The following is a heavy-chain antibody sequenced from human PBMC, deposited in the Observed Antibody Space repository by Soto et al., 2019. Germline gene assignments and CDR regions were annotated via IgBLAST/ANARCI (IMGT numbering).Heavy chain of an antibody. CDR2: ISSSGSTI. CDR3: ATHMGYDYDFWSGSRYYYYYMDV. Sequence: GGSLRLSCAASGFTFSDYYMSWIRQAPGKGLEWVSYISSSGSTIYYADSVKGRFTISRDNAKNSLYLQMNSLRAEDTAVYYCATHMGYDYDFWSGSRYYYYYMDVWGKGTTVTVSS. CDR1: GFTFSDYY. J-gene: IGHJ6*03. V-gene: IGHV3-11*01. D-gene: IGHD3-3*01.